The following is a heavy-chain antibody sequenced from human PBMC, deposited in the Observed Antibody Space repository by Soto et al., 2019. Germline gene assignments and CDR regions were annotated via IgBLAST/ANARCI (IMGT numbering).Heavy chain of an antibody. D-gene: IGHD1-26*01. CDR3: AREIQYAGATARYGMDV. Sequence: QVQLVQSGAEVKKPGASVKVSCKASGYTFTSYGISWVRQAPGQGLEWMGWISAYNGNTNYAQKLQGRVTMTTDTSTSTAYMELRSLRSNDTAVYYCAREIQYAGATARYGMDVWGQGTTVTVSS. CDR2: ISAYNGNT. V-gene: IGHV1-18*01. J-gene: IGHJ6*02. CDR1: GYTFTSYG.